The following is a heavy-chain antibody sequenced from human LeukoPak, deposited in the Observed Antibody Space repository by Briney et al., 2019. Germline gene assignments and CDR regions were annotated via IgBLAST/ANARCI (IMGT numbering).Heavy chain of an antibody. CDR3: AKDPRIGYCSSTSCSEAY. Sequence: GGSLRLSCAASGFTFSSYAMSWVRQAPGKGLEWVSAISGSGGSTYYADSVKGRFTISRDNSKNTLYLQMNSLRAEDTAVYYCAKDPRIGYCSSTSCSEAYWGQGTLVTVSS. J-gene: IGHJ4*02. D-gene: IGHD2-2*01. CDR2: ISGSGGST. CDR1: GFTFSSYA. V-gene: IGHV3-23*01.